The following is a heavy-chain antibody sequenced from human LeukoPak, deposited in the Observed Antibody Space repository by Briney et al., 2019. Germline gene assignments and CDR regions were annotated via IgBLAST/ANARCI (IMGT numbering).Heavy chain of an antibody. V-gene: IGHV4-61*02. CDR1: GGSISSGYYY. CDR3: ARAIAPGVVDY. CDR2: IYTSGST. Sequence: PSETLSLTCTVSGGSISSGYYYWSWIRQPAGKGLEWIGRIYTSGSTNYNPSLKSRVTISVDTSKNQFSLKLSFATAADTAVYYCARAIAPGVVDYWGQGTLVTVSS. J-gene: IGHJ4*02. D-gene: IGHD2-15*01.